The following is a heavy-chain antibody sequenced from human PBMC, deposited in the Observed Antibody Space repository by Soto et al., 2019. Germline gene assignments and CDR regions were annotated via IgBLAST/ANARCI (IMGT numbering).Heavy chain of an antibody. J-gene: IGHJ4*02. CDR3: VRDLQRFSSWYDYLDS. V-gene: IGHV1-18*01. CDR2: ISNYNGNT. D-gene: IGHD6-13*01. CDR1: GYTFTSYG. Sequence: GASVKVSCKASGYTFTSYGISWVRRAPGQGPEWMGWISNYNGNTNYAQNFLGRVTLTTDRSTSTAHMELRSLRSDDTAVYYCVRDLQRFSSWYDYLDSWGQGTRVTVSS.